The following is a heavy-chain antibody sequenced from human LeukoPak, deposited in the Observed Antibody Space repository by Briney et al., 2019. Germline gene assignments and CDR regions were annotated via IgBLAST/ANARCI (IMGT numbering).Heavy chain of an antibody. J-gene: IGHJ4*02. CDR1: GDSISGYY. D-gene: IGHD5-24*01. CDR3: ARAYPLRGLAY. CDR2: LYGAGIT. V-gene: IGHV4-4*07. Sequence: PSETLSLTCTVSGDSISGYYWSWIRQTAGKRLDWIGRLYGAGITNYNPSLKSRVTLSLDTTNNHFSLNLRSVTAADTAVYYCARAYPLRGLAYWGQGILVTVSS.